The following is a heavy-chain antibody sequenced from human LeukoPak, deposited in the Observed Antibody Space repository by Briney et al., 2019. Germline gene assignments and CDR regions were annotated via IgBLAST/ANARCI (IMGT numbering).Heavy chain of an antibody. D-gene: IGHD2-2*01. CDR1: GFTFDDYA. CDR3: AREVGYCSSTSCRDY. V-gene: IGHV3-9*01. J-gene: IGHJ4*02. CDR2: ISWNSGSI. Sequence: GGSLRLSCAASGFTFDDYAMHWVRQAPGKGLEWVSGISWNSGSIGYADSVKGRFTISRDNAKNSLYLQMNSLRAEDTAVCYCAREVGYCSSTSCRDYWGQGTLVTVSS.